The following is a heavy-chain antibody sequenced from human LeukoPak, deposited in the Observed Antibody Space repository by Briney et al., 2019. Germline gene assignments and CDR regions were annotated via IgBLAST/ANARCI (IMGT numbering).Heavy chain of an antibody. V-gene: IGHV4-38-2*01. J-gene: IGHJ6*03. CDR3: ARQHDSYFYYYVDV. CDR2: LYHSDSV. Sequence: SETLSLTCAVSGYSVNNGYYWVWIRQPPGKGLEWIGSLYHSDSVYYNTALQSRVSMSVDTSKNQFSPKLSFVTAADTAVYYCARQHDSYFYYYVDVWGSGTTVTVSS. CDR1: GYSVNNGYY.